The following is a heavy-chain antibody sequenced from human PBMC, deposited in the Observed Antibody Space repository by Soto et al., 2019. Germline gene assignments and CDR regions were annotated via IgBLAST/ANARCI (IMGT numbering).Heavy chain of an antibody. CDR2: IYWDDDK. CDR1: GFSLSTSGVG. J-gene: IGHJ5*02. V-gene: IGHV2-5*02. CDR3: AHFGYCSGGSCYGGWFDP. D-gene: IGHD2-15*01. Sequence: QITLKESGPTLVKPTQTLTLTCTFSGFSLSTSGVGVGWIRQPPGKALEWLALIYWDDDKRYSPSLKSRLTNTKDXXKXHXXLTMTNMDPVDTATYYCAHFGYCSGGSCYGGWFDPWGQGTLVTVSS.